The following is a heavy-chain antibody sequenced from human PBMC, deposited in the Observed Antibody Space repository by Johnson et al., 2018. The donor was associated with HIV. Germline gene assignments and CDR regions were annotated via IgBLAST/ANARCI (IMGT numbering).Heavy chain of an antibody. V-gene: IGHV3-7*05. CDR3: ARGGIAAPYL. J-gene: IGHJ3*01. D-gene: IGHD6-13*01. CDR1: GFTFSSYW. CDR2: IKQDGSEK. Sequence: VQLVESGGGVVRPGGSLRLSCAASGFTFSSYWMSWVRQAPGKGLEWVANIKQDGSEKYYVDSVKGRFTISRDNVKNSLYLQMNSLRAEDPAVNYWARGGIAAPYLWGQGTMVTVAS.